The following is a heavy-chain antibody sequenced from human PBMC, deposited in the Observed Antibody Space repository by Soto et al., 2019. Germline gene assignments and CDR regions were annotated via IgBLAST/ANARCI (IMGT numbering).Heavy chain of an antibody. D-gene: IGHD6-13*01. V-gene: IGHV1-24*01. CDR3: ETGRSWTKMDWFDP. J-gene: IGHJ5*02. CDR1: GYTLTELS. Sequence: GSVKVSCKVSGYTLTELSMHWVRQAPGKGLEWMGGFDPEDGETIYAQKFQGRVTMTEDTSTDTAYMELSSLRSEDTAVYYCETGRSWTKMDWFDPWGQGTLVTGSS. CDR2: FDPEDGET.